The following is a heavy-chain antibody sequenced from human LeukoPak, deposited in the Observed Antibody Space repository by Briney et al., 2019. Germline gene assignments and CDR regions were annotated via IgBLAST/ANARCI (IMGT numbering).Heavy chain of an antibody. Sequence: GGSLRLSCAASGFTFSDHYMDWVRQAPGKGLEWVSGISGSGGTTYHADSVKGRFTISRDTSKNTLYLQMNTLRAEDTAVYYCTKAAGITYYYYNMDVWGQGTTVTVS. CDR1: GFTFSDHY. J-gene: IGHJ6*02. CDR2: ISGSGGTT. V-gene: IGHV3-23*01. CDR3: TKAAGITYYYYNMDV. D-gene: IGHD6-13*01.